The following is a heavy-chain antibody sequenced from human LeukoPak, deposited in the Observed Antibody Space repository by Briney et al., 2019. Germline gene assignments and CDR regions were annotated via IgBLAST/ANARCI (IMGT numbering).Heavy chain of an antibody. D-gene: IGHD1-14*01. CDR1: GGSISSYY. J-gene: IGHJ3*02. V-gene: IGHV4-59*01. Sequence: PSETLSLTCTVSGGSISSYYWSWIRQPPGKGLEWIGYIYYSGSTNYTPSLKSRVTISVDTSKNQFSLKLSSVTAADTAVYYCASTDRIKDAFDIWGQGTMVTVSS. CDR3: ASTDRIKDAFDI. CDR2: IYYSGST.